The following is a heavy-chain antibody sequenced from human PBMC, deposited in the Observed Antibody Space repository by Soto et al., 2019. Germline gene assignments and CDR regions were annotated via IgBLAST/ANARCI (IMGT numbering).Heavy chain of an antibody. CDR3: SIALWFREYTTDY. V-gene: IGHV3-21*01. CDR2: ISSSSSYI. Sequence: GGSLRLSCAASGFTFSSYSMNWVRQAPGKGLEWVSSISSSSSYIYYADSVKGRFTISRDNAKNSLYLQMNSLRAEDTAVYYCSIALWFREYTTDYWCPGTLVTV. J-gene: IGHJ4*02. D-gene: IGHD3-10*01. CDR1: GFTFSSYS.